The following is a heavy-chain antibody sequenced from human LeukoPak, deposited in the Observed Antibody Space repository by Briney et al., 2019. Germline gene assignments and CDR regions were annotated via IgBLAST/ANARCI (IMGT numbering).Heavy chain of an antibody. CDR3: ASAVVPAAAFDI. J-gene: IGHJ3*02. CDR2: IYHSGST. CDR1: GYSISSGYD. D-gene: IGHD2-2*01. Sequence: SETLSLTCAVSGYSISSGYDWGWIRQPPGKGLEWIGSIYHSGSTYYNPSLKSRVTISVDTSKNQFSLKLSSVTAADTAVYYCASAVVPAAAFDIWGQGTMVTVSS. V-gene: IGHV4-38-2*01.